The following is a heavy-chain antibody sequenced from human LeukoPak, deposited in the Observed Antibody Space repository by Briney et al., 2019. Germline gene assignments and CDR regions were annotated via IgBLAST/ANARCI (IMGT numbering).Heavy chain of an antibody. V-gene: IGHV4-59*08. CDR3: ARESFEEPGTMDH. Sequence: TPSETLSLTCTVSGGSISSYYWSWIRQPPGKGLEWIGYIYYSGSINYNPSLKSRVTISVDTSKNQFSLRLTSVTAADTALYFCARESFEEPGTMDHWGQGTLVSVSS. D-gene: IGHD4/OR15-4a*01. CDR1: GGSISSYY. J-gene: IGHJ4*02. CDR2: IYYSGSI.